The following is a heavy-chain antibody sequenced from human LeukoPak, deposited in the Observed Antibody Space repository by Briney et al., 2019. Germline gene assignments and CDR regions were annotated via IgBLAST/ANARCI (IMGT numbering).Heavy chain of an antibody. J-gene: IGHJ5*02. CDR3: ARHSLAVDWFDP. Sequence: SETLSLTCTVSGGSISSYYRSWIRQPAGKGLEWIGRIYTSGSTNYNPSLKSRVTMSVDTSKNQFSLKLSSVTAADTAVYYCARHSLAVDWFDPWGQGTLVTVSS. V-gene: IGHV4-4*07. CDR1: GGSISSYY. CDR2: IYTSGST.